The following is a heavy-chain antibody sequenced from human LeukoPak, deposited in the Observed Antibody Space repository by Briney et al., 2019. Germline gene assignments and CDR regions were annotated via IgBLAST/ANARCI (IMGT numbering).Heavy chain of an antibody. Sequence: GGSLRLSCAASGFTFSSHSMNWVRQAPGKGLEWVSTISGSGVSTYYADSVKGRFTISRDNSRNTLYLQMNSLRAEDTAVYSCAKDLPGFFDYWGQGTLVTVFS. CDR3: AKDLPGFFDY. CDR2: ISGSGVST. V-gene: IGHV3-23*01. CDR1: GFTFSSHS. J-gene: IGHJ4*02.